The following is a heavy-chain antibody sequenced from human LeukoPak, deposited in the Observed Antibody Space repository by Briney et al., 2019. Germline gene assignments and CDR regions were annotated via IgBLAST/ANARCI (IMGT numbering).Heavy chain of an antibody. CDR3: ARGQYYDFWSGLHWFEP. Sequence: SETLSLTSAVYGGSFSGYYWSWIRQPPGEGLEWIGEINHSGSTNSNPSLKSRVAISVDTSKNQFYLKLSSVTAADTAVYYCARGQYYDFWSGLHWFEPWGQGTLVTVSS. D-gene: IGHD3-3*01. J-gene: IGHJ5*02. CDR2: INHSGST. CDR1: GGSFSGYY. V-gene: IGHV4-34*01.